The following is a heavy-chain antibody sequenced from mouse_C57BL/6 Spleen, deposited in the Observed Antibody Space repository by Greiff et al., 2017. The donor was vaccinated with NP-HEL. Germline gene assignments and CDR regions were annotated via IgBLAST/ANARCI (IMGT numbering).Heavy chain of an antibody. D-gene: IGHD2-3*01. J-gene: IGHJ2*01. CDR1: GFNIKDDY. CDR3: TTGDGYYFY. CDR2: IDPENGDT. V-gene: IGHV14-4*01. Sequence: VQLQQSGAELVRPGASVKLSCTASGFNIKDDYMHWVKQRPEQGLEWIGWIDPENGDTEYASKLQGKATITADTSSNTAYLQLSSLTSEDTAVYYCTTGDGYYFYWGQGTTLTVSS.